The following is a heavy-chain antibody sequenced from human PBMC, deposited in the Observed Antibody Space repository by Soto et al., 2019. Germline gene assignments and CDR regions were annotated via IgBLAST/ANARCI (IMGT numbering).Heavy chain of an antibody. CDR3: AKSPRQGITTAFDY. Sequence: PGGSLRLSCVASGFTFSSYAMNWVRQAPGKGLEWVSTLSGSGGTTDYADSVKGRFTISRDNSKNTLYLQMNSLRAEDTAVYYCAKSPRQGITTAFDYWGQGTLVTVSS. J-gene: IGHJ4*02. D-gene: IGHD6-13*01. CDR2: LSGSGGTT. V-gene: IGHV3-23*01. CDR1: GFTFSSYA.